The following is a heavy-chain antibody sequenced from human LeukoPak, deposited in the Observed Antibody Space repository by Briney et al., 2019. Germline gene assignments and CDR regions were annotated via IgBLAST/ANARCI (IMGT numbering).Heavy chain of an antibody. CDR1: GFTFSSYG. CDR2: IRYDGTNK. D-gene: IGHD6-19*01. J-gene: IGHJ4*02. V-gene: IGHV3-30*02. Sequence: PGGSLRLSCAASGFTFSSYGMYWVRQAPGKGLEWVAFIRYDGTNKYYADSVKGRFTISRDNSKNTLYLQMNSLRVEDTAVYYCAKWDSGIAVAGYFDYWGQGTLVTVSS. CDR3: AKWDSGIAVAGYFDY.